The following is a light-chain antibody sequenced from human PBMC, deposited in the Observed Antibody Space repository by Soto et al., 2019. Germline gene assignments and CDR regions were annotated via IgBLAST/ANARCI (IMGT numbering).Light chain of an antibody. Sequence: IVVTQYPATLSVSPGERAHLSRRASQSISTKLAWYQQKPGQAPRLLIYGASTRATGIPVRFSGSGSGTEFTLTITSLQFEDFAVYYCQEYNDWRPITFGGGTKVDIK. CDR1: QSISTK. CDR2: GAS. V-gene: IGKV3-15*01. J-gene: IGKJ4*01. CDR3: QEYNDWRPIT.